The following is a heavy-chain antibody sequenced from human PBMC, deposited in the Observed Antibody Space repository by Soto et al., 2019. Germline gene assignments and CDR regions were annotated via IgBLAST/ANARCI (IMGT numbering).Heavy chain of an antibody. D-gene: IGHD6-19*01. Sequence: PSETLALTCAVYGGSFSGYYWSWNRQPPGKGLQWNGEINHSGSTNYNPSLKTQVTISVDTSKNQFSLKLSSVNSADTAVYYCARGTLQWLVTYYYYYGMDDWGQGTTVTVSS. CDR3: ARGTLQWLVTYYYYYGMDD. V-gene: IGHV4-34*01. CDR1: GGSFSGYY. CDR2: INHSGST. J-gene: IGHJ6*02.